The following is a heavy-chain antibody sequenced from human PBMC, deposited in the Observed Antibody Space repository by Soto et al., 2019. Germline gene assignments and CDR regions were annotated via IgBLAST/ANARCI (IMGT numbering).Heavy chain of an antibody. CDR1: GGSISSGGNY. J-gene: IGHJ6*02. CDR2: IYYSGST. D-gene: IGHD3-10*01. CDR3: ARARMVRGVIYYYGMDV. V-gene: IGHV4-31*11. Sequence: QVQLQESGPGLVKSSQTLSLTCAVSGGSISSGGNYWSWIRQHPGKGLEWIGYIYYSGSTYYNPSLKSRVTISVDTSKNQSSLKLNSVTAADTAVYYCARARMVRGVIYYYGMDVWGQWTTVTVSS.